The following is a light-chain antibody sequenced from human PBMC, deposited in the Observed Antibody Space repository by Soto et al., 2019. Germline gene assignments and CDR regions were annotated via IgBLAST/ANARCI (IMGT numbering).Light chain of an antibody. CDR2: DFS. CDR1: ISDVGSYNY. V-gene: IGLV2-14*03. Sequence: QSALTQPASVSGSPGQSITISCTGTISDVGSYNYVSWYQQYPGKAPKLMIYDFSTRPSGVSYRFSGSKSCNTASLTISGLRAEDEADYYCGSYTTSSNYGFGTGTKVTVL. J-gene: IGLJ1*01. CDR3: GSYTTSSNYG.